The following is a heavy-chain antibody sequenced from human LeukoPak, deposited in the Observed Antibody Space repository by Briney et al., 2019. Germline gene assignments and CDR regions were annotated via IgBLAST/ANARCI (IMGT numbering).Heavy chain of an antibody. V-gene: IGHV1-2*02. D-gene: IGHD4-17*01. Sequence: ASVKVSCEASGYTFTGYYMHWVRQALEQGRGCGGGFNPNRGATNNTQKFQGRVTMTRDTSISTAYMELSRLRSDDTAVYYCARDPMTTVTYFDYWGQGTLVTVSS. CDR3: ARDPMTTVTYFDY. J-gene: IGHJ4*02. CDR2: FNPNRGAT. CDR1: GYTFTGYY.